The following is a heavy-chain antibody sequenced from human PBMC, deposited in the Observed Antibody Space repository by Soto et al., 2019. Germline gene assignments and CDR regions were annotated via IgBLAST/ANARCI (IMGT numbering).Heavy chain of an antibody. CDR3: AKGAAIVLVPAAMNYYYGMDV. Sequence: QVQLVESGGGVVQPVRSLRLSCAASGFTFSSYVMHWVRQAPGKGLAWVAVISYDGSNKYYADSVKGRFTISRDNSKYTLYLKMNSLRAEDTSVYYCAKGAAIVLVPAAMNYYYGMDVWGQGTTVTVSS. J-gene: IGHJ6*02. CDR2: ISYDGSNK. D-gene: IGHD2-2*01. CDR1: GFTFSSYV. V-gene: IGHV3-30*18.